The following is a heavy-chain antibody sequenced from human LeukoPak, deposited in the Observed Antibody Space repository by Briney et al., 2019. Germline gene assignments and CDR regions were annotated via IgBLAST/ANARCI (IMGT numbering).Heavy chain of an antibody. CDR2: ISYDGSNK. D-gene: IGHD1-26*01. CDR3: ANLDPVSGSYVADY. V-gene: IGHV3-30*18. Sequence: GGSLRLSCAASGFTFSSYGMHWVRQAPGKGLEWVAVISYDGSNKYYADSVKGRFTISRDNSRNTLYLQMNSLRAEDTAVYYCANLDPVSGSYVADYWGQGTLVTVSS. J-gene: IGHJ4*02. CDR1: GFTFSSYG.